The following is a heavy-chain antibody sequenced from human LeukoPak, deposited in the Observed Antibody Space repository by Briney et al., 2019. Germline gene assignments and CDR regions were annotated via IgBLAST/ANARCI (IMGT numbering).Heavy chain of an antibody. J-gene: IGHJ6*03. D-gene: IGHD6-13*01. Sequence: SQTLSLTCSVSGGSISSGSYYWNWIRQPPGKGLEWIGYIYYSGSTNYNPSLKSRVTISVDTSKNQFSLKLSSVTAADTAVYYCARVHSSSWYTYYYYYMDVWGKGTTVTVSS. CDR1: GGSISSGSYY. CDR3: ARVHSSSWYTYYYYYMDV. CDR2: IYYSGST. V-gene: IGHV4-61*01.